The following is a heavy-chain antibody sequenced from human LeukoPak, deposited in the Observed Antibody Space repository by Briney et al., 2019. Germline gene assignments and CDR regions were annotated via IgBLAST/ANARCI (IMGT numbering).Heavy chain of an antibody. J-gene: IGHJ4*02. Sequence: PSETLSLTCTVSGGSISSYYWSWIRQPPGKGLEWIGYIYYSGSTNYNPSLKSRVTISVDTSKNQFSLKLSSVTAADTAVYYRARHPRYSSGWYGFDYWGQGTLVTVSS. CDR2: IYYSGST. V-gene: IGHV4-59*08. CDR3: ARHPRYSSGWYGFDY. CDR1: GGSISSYY. D-gene: IGHD6-19*01.